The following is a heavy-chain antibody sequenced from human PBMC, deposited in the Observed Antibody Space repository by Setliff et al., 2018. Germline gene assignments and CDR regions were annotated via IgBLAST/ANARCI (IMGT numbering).Heavy chain of an antibody. CDR3: ARASRFGTIVYKGYYYMDV. CDR1: GYTFTTYA. J-gene: IGHJ6*03. Sequence: KVSCKTSGYTFTTYAISWMRQAPGQGLEWMGWINTNTGNPSYAQDFTGRFVFSLDTSVSTAYLQISSLKAEDTAVYYCARASRFGTIVYKGYYYMDVWGKGTMVTVSS. CDR2: INTNTGNP. D-gene: IGHD3-10*01. V-gene: IGHV7-4-1*02.